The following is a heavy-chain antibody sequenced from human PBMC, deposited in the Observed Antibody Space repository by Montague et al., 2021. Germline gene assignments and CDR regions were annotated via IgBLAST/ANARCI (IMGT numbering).Heavy chain of an antibody. Sequence: SETLSLTCIVFGGSISSSDYHWGWIRQPPGKGLEWIGSMTYTGNTYYNPSLKSRVTMSVDTSRNQFSLKLTSVTAADTAVYYCARLDIVLIYWGFDYWGQGTLVTVSS. CDR2: MTYTGNT. CDR3: ARLDIVLIYWGFDY. J-gene: IGHJ4*02. CDR1: GGSISSSDYH. V-gene: IGHV4-39*01. D-gene: IGHD2-8*01.